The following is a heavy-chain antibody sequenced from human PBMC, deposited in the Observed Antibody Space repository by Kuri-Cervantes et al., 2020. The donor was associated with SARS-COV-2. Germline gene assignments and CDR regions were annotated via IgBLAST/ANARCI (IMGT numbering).Heavy chain of an antibody. CDR3: ARDLGYCSSTSCYTSELDY. V-gene: IGHV3-21*01. Sequence: GESLKISCAASGFSLSRYTMNWVRQAPGKALEWVSSISGSGSYIYYADSVKGRFTISRDNAKNSLYLQMNSLRAEDTAVYYCARDLGYCSSTSCYTSELDYWGQGTLVTVSS. J-gene: IGHJ4*02. CDR2: ISGSGSYI. CDR1: GFSLSRYT. D-gene: IGHD2-2*02.